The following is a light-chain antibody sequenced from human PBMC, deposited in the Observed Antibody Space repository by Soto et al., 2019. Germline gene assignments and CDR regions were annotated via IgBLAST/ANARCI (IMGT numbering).Light chain of an antibody. CDR3: QQYGSSPT. CDR2: GAS. V-gene: IGKV3-20*01. CDR1: QSVSSSY. Sequence: EIVLTQSPGTLSLSPGERATLSCRASQSVSSSYLAWYQQQPGQAPRLLIYGASSKATGIPDRFSSSGSGTDFTLTISRLEPEDFAVYYCQQYGSSPTFGQGTKVEIK. J-gene: IGKJ1*01.